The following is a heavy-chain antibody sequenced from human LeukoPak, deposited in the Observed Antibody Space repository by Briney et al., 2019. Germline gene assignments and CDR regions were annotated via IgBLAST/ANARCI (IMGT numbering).Heavy chain of an antibody. CDR3: AKNYYDTSVHFDI. J-gene: IGHJ3*02. CDR2: ISGSGTIT. Sequence: GGSLRLSCAASGFTSSSYAMSWVRQAPGKGREWVSAISGSGTITYYADSVKGRFTISRDNSKNTLYLQMNSLRAEDTAVYYCAKNYYDTSVHFDIWGQGTMVTVSS. CDR1: GFTSSSYA. V-gene: IGHV3-23*01. D-gene: IGHD3-22*01.